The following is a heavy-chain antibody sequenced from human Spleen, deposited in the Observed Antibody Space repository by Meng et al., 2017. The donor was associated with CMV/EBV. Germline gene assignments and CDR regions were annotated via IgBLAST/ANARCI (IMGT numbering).Heavy chain of an antibody. Sequence: VDLLESGGRRIEPGGSLRLSCEDAGVNCSKYWMHGVGQVPGEGLVWVSRINEEGRVTSYAGSVKGRITICRDNARNTLYLQMNSLRADDPAVYYCARDLSGSRDYWGRGTLVTVSS. CDR2: INEEGRVT. D-gene: IGHD1-26*01. V-gene: IGHV3-74*01. J-gene: IGHJ4*02. CDR3: ARDLSGSRDY. CDR1: GVNCSKYW.